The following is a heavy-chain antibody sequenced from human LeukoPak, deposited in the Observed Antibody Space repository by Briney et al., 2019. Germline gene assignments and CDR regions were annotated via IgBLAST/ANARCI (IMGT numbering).Heavy chain of an antibody. CDR1: GYNFPIYW. V-gene: IGHV5-51*01. Sequence: GESLQISCQGSGYNFPIYWIGCGRQMPGQGLEWMGIIYPDNSNTIYGPSFQGQVTISADKSINTAYLEWSSLKASDTDIYYCASQGAAGKYYYYYMDVWGKGTTVTVSS. CDR3: ASQGAAGKYYYYYMDV. J-gene: IGHJ6*03. D-gene: IGHD6-13*01. CDR2: IYPDNSNT.